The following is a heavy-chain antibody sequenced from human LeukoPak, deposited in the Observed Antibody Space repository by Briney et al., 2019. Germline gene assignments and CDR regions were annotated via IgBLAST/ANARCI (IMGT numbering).Heavy chain of an antibody. CDR2: ISSSGSTI. D-gene: IGHD5-18*01. J-gene: IGHJ4*02. CDR3: ARKVRLWSPFDY. Sequence: GGSLRLSCAASGFTFSSYEMNWVRQAPGQGLEWVSYISSSGSTIYYADSVKGRFTISRDNAKNSLYLQMNSLRAEDTAVYYCARKVRLWSPFDYWGQGTLVTVSS. V-gene: IGHV3-48*03. CDR1: GFTFSSYE.